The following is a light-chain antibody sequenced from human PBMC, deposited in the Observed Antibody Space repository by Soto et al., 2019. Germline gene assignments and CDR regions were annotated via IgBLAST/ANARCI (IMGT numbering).Light chain of an antibody. CDR2: SNY. CDR3: AAWDDRLSDLL. Sequence: QSVLTQPPSASGTPGQRFTISCSGSNSNIGSNPVHWYQQFPGTAPKVLIYSNYQRPSGVPDRFSGSKSGTSASLAISGLQSEDEADYYCAAWDDRLSDLLFGGGTKVTGL. J-gene: IGLJ2*01. CDR1: NSNIGSNP. V-gene: IGLV1-44*01.